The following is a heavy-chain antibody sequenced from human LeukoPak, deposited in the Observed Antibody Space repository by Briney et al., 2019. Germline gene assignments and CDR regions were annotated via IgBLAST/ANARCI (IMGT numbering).Heavy chain of an antibody. J-gene: IGHJ4*02. D-gene: IGHD3-3*01. CDR1: GFTFSSYG. CDR2: ISYDGSNK. CDR3: ARDYSRTSGFSDY. V-gene: IGHV3-30*19. Sequence: PGGSLRLSCAASGFTFSSYGMHWVRQAPGKGLEWVAVISYDGSNKYYADSVKGRFTISRDNSKNTLYLQMNSLRAEDTAVYYCARDYSRTSGFSDYWGQGTLVTVSS.